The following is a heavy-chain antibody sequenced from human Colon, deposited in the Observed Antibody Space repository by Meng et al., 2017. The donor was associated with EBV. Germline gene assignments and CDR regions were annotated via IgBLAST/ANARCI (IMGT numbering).Heavy chain of an antibody. V-gene: IGHV4-4*02. CDR2: IHHTGYS. CDR3: ARRDYGNYPLKSP. D-gene: IGHD4-17*01. CDR1: GDSITGNAW. J-gene: IGHJ5*02. Sequence: QMQRQGSGPGVVTSSGTLSVTCAMSGDSITGNAWMSCVRQPPGKGLEWIGQIHHTGYSTFNPSLQSRVTMSVDKSKNQFFLTVRSVTASDTAVYYCARRDYGNYPLKSPWGQGVLVTVSS.